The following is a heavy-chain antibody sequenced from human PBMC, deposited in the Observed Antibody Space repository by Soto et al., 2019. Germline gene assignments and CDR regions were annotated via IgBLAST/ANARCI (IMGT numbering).Heavy chain of an antibody. CDR1: GFTFSSYG. J-gene: IGHJ4*02. CDR3: AKGGLAALDC. Sequence: EVQLLESGGGLAQPGGSLRLSCAASGFTFSSYGLSWVRQAPGKGLEWVASISADGNTSYADSVKGRFTMSRDNSKATVYLQMNSLRGEDTALFYCAKGGLAALDCRGPGTLVTVSS. V-gene: IGHV3-23*01. CDR2: ISADGNT. D-gene: IGHD2-15*01.